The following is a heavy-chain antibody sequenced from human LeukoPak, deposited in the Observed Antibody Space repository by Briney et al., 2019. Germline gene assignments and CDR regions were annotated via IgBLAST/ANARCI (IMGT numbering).Heavy chain of an antibody. J-gene: IGHJ4*02. V-gene: IGHV4-59*01. CDR2: IYHSGST. Sequence: SETLSLTCTVSGGSISSYYWSWIRQPPGKGLEWIGYIYHSGSTNYNPSLKSRVTISVDTSRNQFSLKLTSVTAADTAVYYCAREYSAFDYWGQGTLVTVSS. CDR1: GGSISSYY. D-gene: IGHD5-12*01. CDR3: AREYSAFDY.